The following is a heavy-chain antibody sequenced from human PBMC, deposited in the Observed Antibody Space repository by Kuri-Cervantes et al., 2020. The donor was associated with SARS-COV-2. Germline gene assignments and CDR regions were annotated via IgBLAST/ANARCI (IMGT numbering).Heavy chain of an antibody. CDR2: IRNEVNSYTT. CDR3: SACGSTDCYNYYYYGLDV. D-gene: IGHD2-2*01. CDR1: GFSFSDHY. V-gene: IGHV3-72*01. J-gene: IGHJ6*02. Sequence: GGSLRLSCAASGFSFSDHYMDWVRQAPGKGLEWVGRIRNEVNSYTTEYAASVKGRFTISRAGSQNSLFLQMNSLKTEDTAVYYCSACGSTDCYNYYYYGLDVWGQGTTVTVSS.